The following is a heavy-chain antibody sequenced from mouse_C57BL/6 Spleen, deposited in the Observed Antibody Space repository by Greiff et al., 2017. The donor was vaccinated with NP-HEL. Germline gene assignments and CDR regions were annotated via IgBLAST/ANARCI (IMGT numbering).Heavy chain of an antibody. J-gene: IGHJ2*01. D-gene: IGHD3-2*02. CDR3: ARWELRAFDY. Sequence: VKLQESGPELVKPGASVKISCKASGYAFSSSWMNWVKQRPGKGLEWIGRIYPGDGDTNYNGKFKGKATLTADKSSSTAYMQLSSLTSEDSAVYFCARWELRAFDYWGQGTTLTVSS. CDR1: GYAFSSSW. CDR2: IYPGDGDT. V-gene: IGHV1-82*01.